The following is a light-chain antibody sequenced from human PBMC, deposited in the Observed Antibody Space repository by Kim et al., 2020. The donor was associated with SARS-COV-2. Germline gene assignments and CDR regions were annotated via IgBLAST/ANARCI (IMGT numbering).Light chain of an antibody. V-gene: IGKV1-39*01. J-gene: IGKJ2*01. CDR1: QTIFNY. CDR2: GAS. CDR3: QQGSSTPYT. Sequence: DIQMTQSPSSLSASVRDRVTITCRANQTIFNYLNWYQQKPGKTPELLIYGASSLESGVPSRFSGSGSGTEFTLTISSLQFEDFATYYCQQGSSTPYTFGQGTKLEI.